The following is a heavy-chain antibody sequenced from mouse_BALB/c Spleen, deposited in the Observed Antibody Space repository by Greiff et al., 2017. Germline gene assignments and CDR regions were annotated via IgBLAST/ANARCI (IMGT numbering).Heavy chain of an antibody. Sequence: EVQLQESGPGLVKPSQSLSLTCSVTGYSITSGYYWNWIRQFPGNKLEWMGYISYDGSNNYNPSLKNRISITRDTSKNQFFLKLNSVTTEDTATYYCAREDYVYAMDYWGQGNSDTASS. CDR2: ISYDGSN. CDR1: GYSITSGYY. J-gene: IGHJ4*01. CDR3: AREDYVYAMDY. D-gene: IGHD2-4*01. V-gene: IGHV3-6*02.